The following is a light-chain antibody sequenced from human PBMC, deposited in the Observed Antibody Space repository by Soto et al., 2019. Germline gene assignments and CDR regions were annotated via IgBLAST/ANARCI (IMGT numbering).Light chain of an antibody. J-gene: IGKJ4*01. CDR3: QQYGSSPRIT. Sequence: EIVLTQSPGTLSLSPVERATLSCRASQSVSSSYLAWYQQKPGQAPRLLIYGASSRATGIPDRFSGSGSGTDFTLTISRLEPEDFAVYYCQQYGSSPRITFGGGSKGDIK. V-gene: IGKV3-20*01. CDR1: QSVSSSY. CDR2: GAS.